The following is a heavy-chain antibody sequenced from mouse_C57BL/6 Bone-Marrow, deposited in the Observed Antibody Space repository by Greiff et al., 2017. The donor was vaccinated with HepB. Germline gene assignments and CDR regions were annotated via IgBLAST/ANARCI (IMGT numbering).Heavy chain of an antibody. V-gene: IGHV5-17*01. CDR2: ISSGSSTI. Sequence: EVKLVESGGGLVKPGGSLKLSCAASGFTFSDYGMHWVRQAPEKGLEWVAYISSGSSTIYYADTVKGRFTISRDNAKNTLFLQMTSLRSEDTAMYYCARDGGYAKGDWGQGTTVTVAS. CDR1: GFTFSDYG. CDR3: ARDGGYAKGD. J-gene: IGHJ4*01.